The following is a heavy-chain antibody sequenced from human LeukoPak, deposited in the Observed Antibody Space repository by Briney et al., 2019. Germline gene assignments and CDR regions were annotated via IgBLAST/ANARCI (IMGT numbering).Heavy chain of an antibody. CDR3: AKGHVATGSLYYFDF. CDR2: IINTGGDT. Sequence: PGGSLRLSCAASGFTVSSNYMTWVRQAPGKGLQCVSTIINTGGDTYYADSVKGRFTISRDNSKNTLYLQMSSLRVEDTAIYYCAKGHVATGSLYYFDFWGQGTLVTVSS. J-gene: IGHJ4*02. CDR1: GFTVSSNY. V-gene: IGHV3-23*01. D-gene: IGHD2-15*01.